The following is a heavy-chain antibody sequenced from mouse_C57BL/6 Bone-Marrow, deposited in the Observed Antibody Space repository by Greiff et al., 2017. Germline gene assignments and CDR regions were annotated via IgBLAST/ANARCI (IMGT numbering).Heavy chain of an antibody. J-gene: IGHJ1*03. D-gene: IGHD1-1*01. CDR3: AKRGHYYGSSYVDWYFDV. CDR1: GFSLTSYG. V-gene: IGHV2-5*01. CDR2: IWRGGST. Sequence: QVQLKESGPGLVQPSQSLSITCTVSGFSLTSYGVHWVRQSPGKGLEWLGVIWRGGSTDYNAAFMSRLSLTKDNSKSQVFFKMNSLQADDTAIYYCAKRGHYYGSSYVDWYFDVWGTGTTVTVSS.